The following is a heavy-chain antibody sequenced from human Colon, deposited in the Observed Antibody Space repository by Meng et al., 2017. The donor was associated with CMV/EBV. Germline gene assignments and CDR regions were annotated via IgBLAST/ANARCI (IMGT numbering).Heavy chain of an antibody. CDR1: GFTFSSYW. D-gene: IGHD1-26*01. Sequence: GGSLRLSCAASGFTFSSYWMHWVRQTPGKGLVWVSRIDSDGITTRYADSVKGRFTFSRDNAKNTLYLQLNSLRAEDTAVYYCARAVVGGSGLDVWGQGTTVTVSS. CDR2: IDSDGITT. J-gene: IGHJ6*02. V-gene: IGHV3-74*01. CDR3: ARAVVGGSGLDV.